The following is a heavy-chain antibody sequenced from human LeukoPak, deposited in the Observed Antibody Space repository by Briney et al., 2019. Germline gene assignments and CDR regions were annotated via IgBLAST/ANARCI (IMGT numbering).Heavy chain of an antibody. CDR1: GFTFSSYS. J-gene: IGHJ3*02. CDR3: ARVGIGNAFDI. D-gene: IGHD2-21*01. Sequence: PGGSLRLSCAASGFTFSSYSMTWVRQAPGKGLEWVSSISSSSSYIYYADSVKGRFTISRDNAKNSLYLQMNCLRAEDTAVYYCARVGIGNAFDIWGQGTMVTVSS. V-gene: IGHV3-21*01. CDR2: ISSSSSYI.